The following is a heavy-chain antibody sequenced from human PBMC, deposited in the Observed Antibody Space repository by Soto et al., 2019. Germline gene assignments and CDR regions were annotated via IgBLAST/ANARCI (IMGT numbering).Heavy chain of an antibody. CDR1: GYSFTSYW. CDR3: ATGSWYGDAFDI. J-gene: IGHJ3*02. CDR2: IYPGDSNP. Sequence: GESLKISCKGSGYSFTSYWIGGGRRIPGKGRGWMGIIYPGDSNPRYSPSFQGQVTISADKSISPAYLQWSSLKASDTAMYYCATGSWYGDAFDIWGQGTMVTVSS. D-gene: IGHD6-13*01. V-gene: IGHV5-51*01.